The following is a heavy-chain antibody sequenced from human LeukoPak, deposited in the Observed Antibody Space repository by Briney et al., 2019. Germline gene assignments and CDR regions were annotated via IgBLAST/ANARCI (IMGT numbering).Heavy chain of an antibody. D-gene: IGHD3-22*01. V-gene: IGHV3-33*01. CDR3: ARDKGYYYDSSGYHDY. CDR2: IWYDGSNK. J-gene: IGHJ4*02. Sequence: PGGSLRLSCAASGFIFSSYGMHWVRQAPGKGLEWVAVIWYDGSNKYYADSVKGRSTISRDNIKNTLYLQMNSLRAEDTAVYYCARDKGYYYDSSGYHDYWGQGTLVTVSS. CDR1: GFIFSSYG.